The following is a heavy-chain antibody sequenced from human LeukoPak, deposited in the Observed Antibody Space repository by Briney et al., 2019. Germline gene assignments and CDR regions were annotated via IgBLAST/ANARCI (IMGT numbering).Heavy chain of an antibody. D-gene: IGHD2-15*01. CDR2: ISAYNGNT. CDR3: ARDLGRRCSGGRCYYYYNYMDV. CDR1: GYTFTSYG. Sequence: ASVKVSCKASGYTFTSYGISWVRQAPGQGLEWMGWISAYNGNTNYAQKLQGRVTMTTDTSTSTAYMELRSLRSDDTAVYYCARDLGRRCSGGRCYYYYNYMDVWGKGTTVTISS. V-gene: IGHV1-18*01. J-gene: IGHJ6*03.